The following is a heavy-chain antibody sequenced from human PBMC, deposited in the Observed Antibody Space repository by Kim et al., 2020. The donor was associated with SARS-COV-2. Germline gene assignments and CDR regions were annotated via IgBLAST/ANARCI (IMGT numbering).Heavy chain of an antibody. J-gene: IGHJ4*02. CDR2: ITSSGNIM. CDR3: VRVRHGGWPDFDL. D-gene: IGHD6-19*01. Sequence: GGSLRLSCAASGFTFSDCHMSWVRQAPGKGLEWISYITSSGNIMHYADSVRGRFTISRDNAKNSLFLQMNSLRAADTADYYCVRVRHGGWPDFDLWGRGT. CDR1: GFTFSDCH. V-gene: IGHV3-11*01.